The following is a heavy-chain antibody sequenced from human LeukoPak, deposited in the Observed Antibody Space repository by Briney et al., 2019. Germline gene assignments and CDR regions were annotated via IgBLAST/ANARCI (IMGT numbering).Heavy chain of an antibody. J-gene: IGHJ2*01. CDR3: ARDSLPLIVGVTYFDL. CDR1: GFTFSSYS. D-gene: IGHD1-26*01. Sequence: PGGSLRLSCAASGFTFSSYSMNWVRQAPGKGLEWVSSISSSSSYIYYADSVKGRFTISRDNAKNSLYLQMNSLRAEDTAVYYCARDSLPLIVGVTYFDLWGRGTLATVSS. V-gene: IGHV3-21*01. CDR2: ISSSSSYI.